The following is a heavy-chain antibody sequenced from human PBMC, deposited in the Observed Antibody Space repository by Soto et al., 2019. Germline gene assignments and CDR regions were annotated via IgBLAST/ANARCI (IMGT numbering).Heavy chain of an antibody. V-gene: IGHV3-21*01. J-gene: IGHJ5*02. D-gene: IGHD3-16*01. CDR3: DRDPTSIEPSLAGLGWLDT. Sequence: GGSLRLSCAASGFTFSSYSMNWVRQAPGKGLEWVSSISSSSSYIYYADSVKGRFTISRDNAKNSLYLQMNSLRAEDTAVYYCDRDPTSIEPSLAGLGWLDTWGQGTLVTVSS. CDR1: GFTFSSYS. CDR2: ISSSSSYI.